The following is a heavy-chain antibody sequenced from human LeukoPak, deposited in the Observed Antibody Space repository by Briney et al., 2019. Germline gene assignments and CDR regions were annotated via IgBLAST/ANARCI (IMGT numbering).Heavy chain of an antibody. J-gene: IGHJ5*02. D-gene: IGHD7-27*01. CDR1: GYTFTSYW. CDR3: ARQWGWFDP. Sequence: GESLKISRKASGYTFTSYWIAWVRQMPGQGLEWMGVIYPADSDTRYSPSFQGQVTISADKSISTAYLQWSSLKASDTAMYYCARQWGWFDPWGQGTLVTVSS. V-gene: IGHV5-51*01. CDR2: IYPADSDT.